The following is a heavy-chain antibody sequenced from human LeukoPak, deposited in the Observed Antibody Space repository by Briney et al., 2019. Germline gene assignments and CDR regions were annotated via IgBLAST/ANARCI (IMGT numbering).Heavy chain of an antibody. CDR3: AKDTDAFDI. CDR1: GVTFSSYA. Sequence: GSLRLSCAAPGVTFSSYAMSGVREALGGGRWRVSAISGSGGSTYYADSVKGRFTISRDNSKNTLYLQMNSLRAEDTAVYYCAKDTDAFDIWGQGTMVTVSS. V-gene: IGHV3-23*01. CDR2: ISGSGGST. J-gene: IGHJ3*02.